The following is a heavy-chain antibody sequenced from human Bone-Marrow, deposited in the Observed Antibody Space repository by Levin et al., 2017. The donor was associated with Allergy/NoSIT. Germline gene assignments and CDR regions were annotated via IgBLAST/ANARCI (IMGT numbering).Heavy chain of an antibody. Sequence: PSETLSLTCNVSGGSVTSRDWWTWVRQAPGKGLEWIGEIFHSGNSNYNPSLKSRVAMSVDGSKSQVSLKLTSVTAADTAVYYCARVDVTTSYYFFDDRGQGTPVTVSS. CDR3: ARVDVTTSYYFFDD. CDR1: GGSVTSRDW. CDR2: IFHSGNS. J-gene: IGHJ4*02. D-gene: IGHD1-26*01. V-gene: IGHV4-4*02.